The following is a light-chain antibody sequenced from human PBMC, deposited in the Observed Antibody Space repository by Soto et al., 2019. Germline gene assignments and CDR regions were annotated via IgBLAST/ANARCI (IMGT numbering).Light chain of an antibody. J-gene: IGKJ2*01. V-gene: IGKV3-15*01. CDR1: QNIRSS. Sequence: EVVITQSPASLSASPGERVTLSCRASQNIRSSLAWYQQRPGQAPRLLIYDASTRATGIPPRFSGGGSGTEFTVTISSLQSEDFAIYYCQQYDIWPPYTFGQGTK. CDR3: QQYDIWPPYT. CDR2: DAS.